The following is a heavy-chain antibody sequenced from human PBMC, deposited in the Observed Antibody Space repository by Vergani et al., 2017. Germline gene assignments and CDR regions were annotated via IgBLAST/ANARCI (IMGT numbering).Heavy chain of an antibody. CDR3: ASGLRWLQPRAFDI. D-gene: IGHD5-24*01. J-gene: IGHJ3*02. Sequence: QVQLQQWGAGLLKPSETLSLTCAVYGGSFSGYYWSWIRQPPGKGLEWIGEINHSGSTNYNPSLKSRVTLSVDTSKNQFSLKLSSVTAADTAVYYCASGLRWLQPRAFDIWGQGTMVTVSS. V-gene: IGHV4-34*01. CDR1: GGSFSGYY. CDR2: INHSGST.